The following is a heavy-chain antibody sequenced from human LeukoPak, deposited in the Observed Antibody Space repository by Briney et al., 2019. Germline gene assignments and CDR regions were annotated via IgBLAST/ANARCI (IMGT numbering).Heavy chain of an antibody. CDR3: VKGTEGVYTAPSFV. CDR1: GSTFSSYA. J-gene: IGHJ6*04. Sequence: PGGSLRLSCSASGSTFSSYAMHWVRQAPGKGLEYVSAISSNGGSTYYADSVKGRFTISRDNSKNTLYLQMSSLRAEDTAVYYCVKGTEGVYTAPSFVWGKGTTVTVSS. V-gene: IGHV3-64D*06. D-gene: IGHD5-18*01. CDR2: ISSNGGST.